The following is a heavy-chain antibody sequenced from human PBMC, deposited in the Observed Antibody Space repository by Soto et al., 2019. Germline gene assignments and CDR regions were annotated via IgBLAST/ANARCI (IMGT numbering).Heavy chain of an antibody. V-gene: IGHV1-69*12. CDR3: ARDPLYGDYVYAFDI. CDR1: GGTFSSYA. Sequence: QVQLVQSGAEVKKPGSSVKVSCKASGGTFSSYAISWVRQAPGQGLEWMGGIIPIFGTANYAQKFQGRVTITADESXXTAYMELSSLRSEDTAVYYCARDPLYGDYVYAFDIWGQGTMVTVSS. J-gene: IGHJ3*02. CDR2: IIPIFGTA. D-gene: IGHD4-17*01.